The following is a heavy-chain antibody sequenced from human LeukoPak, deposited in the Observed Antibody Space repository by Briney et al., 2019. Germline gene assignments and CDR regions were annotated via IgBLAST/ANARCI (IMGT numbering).Heavy chain of an antibody. D-gene: IGHD1-26*01. J-gene: IGHJ4*02. Sequence: ASVTVSCKASGYTFTSYGISWVRQAPGQGLEWMGWISAYNGNTNYAQKLQGRVTMTTDTSTSTAYMELRSLRSDDTAVYYCARDDFHPDSGSYITTGYWGQGTLVTVSS. V-gene: IGHV1-18*01. CDR2: ISAYNGNT. CDR3: ARDDFHPDSGSYITTGY. CDR1: GYTFTSYG.